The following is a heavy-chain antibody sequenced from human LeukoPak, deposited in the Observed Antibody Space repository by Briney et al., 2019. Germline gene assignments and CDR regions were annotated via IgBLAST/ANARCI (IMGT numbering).Heavy chain of an antibody. Sequence: GGSLRLSCAASGFTFDDYGMSWVRQAPGKGLEWASGINWNGGSTGYADSVKGRFTISRDNAKNSLYLQMNSLRAEDTAVYYCARDLSGVAGYTYGRGIDYWGQGTLVTVSS. CDR2: INWNGGST. V-gene: IGHV3-20*04. CDR3: ARDLSGVAGYTYGRGIDY. J-gene: IGHJ4*02. CDR1: GFTFDDYG. D-gene: IGHD5-18*01.